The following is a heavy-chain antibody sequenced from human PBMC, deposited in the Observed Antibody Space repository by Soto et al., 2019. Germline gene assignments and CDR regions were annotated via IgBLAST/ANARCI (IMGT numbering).Heavy chain of an antibody. D-gene: IGHD6-13*01. CDR2: ISWNSGSI. CDR3: AKGDSSSFYYGMDV. Sequence: EVQLVESGGGLVQPGRSLRLSCAASGFTFDDYAMHWVRQAPGKGLEWVSGISWNSGSIGYGDSVKGRFTISRDNAKNSLYLQMNSLRAEDTVLYYCAKGDSSSFYYGMDVWGQGTTVTVSS. J-gene: IGHJ6*02. V-gene: IGHV3-9*01. CDR1: GFTFDDYA.